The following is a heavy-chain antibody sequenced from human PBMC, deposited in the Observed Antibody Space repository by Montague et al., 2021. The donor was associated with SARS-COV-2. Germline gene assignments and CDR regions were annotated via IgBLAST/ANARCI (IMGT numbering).Heavy chain of an antibody. V-gene: IGHV3-7*01. Sequence: SLRLSCAASGFTFSNIWMSWVRQAPGKGLEWVANIKPDESEKNYVDSVKGRFSISRDNAKNSLYLQMDNLRAEDTAIYYCAKNGGAHGLGVWGQGTSVSVPS. CDR3: AKNGGAHGLGV. CDR2: IKPDESEK. J-gene: IGHJ6*02. D-gene: IGHD4-23*01. CDR1: GFTFSNIW.